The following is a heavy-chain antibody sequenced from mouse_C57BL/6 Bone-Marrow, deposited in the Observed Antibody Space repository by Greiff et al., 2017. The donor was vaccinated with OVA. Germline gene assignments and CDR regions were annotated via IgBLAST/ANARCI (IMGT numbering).Heavy chain of an antibody. CDR2: IYPGGGYT. CDR1: GYTFTNYW. V-gene: IGHV1-63*01. CDR3: ARWEGHFDY. Sequence: VQVVESGAELVRPGTSVKMSCKASGYTFTNYWIGWAKQRPGHGLEWIGDIYPGGGYTNYNEKFKGKATLTADKSSSTAYMQFSSLTSEDSAIYYCARWEGHFDYWGQGTTLTVSS. D-gene: IGHD4-1*01. J-gene: IGHJ2*01.